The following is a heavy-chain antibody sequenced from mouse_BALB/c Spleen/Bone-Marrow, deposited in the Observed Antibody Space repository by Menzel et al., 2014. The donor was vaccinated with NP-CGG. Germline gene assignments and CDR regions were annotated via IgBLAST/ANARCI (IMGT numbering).Heavy chain of an antibody. CDR1: GYTFTNYW. V-gene: IGHV1S132*01. J-gene: IGHJ2*01. D-gene: IGHD2-1*01. CDR3: ARGGNYSY. Sequence: LVESGAELVKPGASVKLSCKTSGYTFTNYWIQWVKQRPGQGLGWIGEIFPGIGTTYYNEKFKGKATLTIDTSSSTAYMQLSSLTSEDSAVYFCARGGNYSYWGQGTTLTVSS. CDR2: IFPGIGTT.